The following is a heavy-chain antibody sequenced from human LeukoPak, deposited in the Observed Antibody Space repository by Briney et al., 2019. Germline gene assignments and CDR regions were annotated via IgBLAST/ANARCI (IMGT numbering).Heavy chain of an antibody. Sequence: SQTLSLTCAVSGGSISSGGYSWSWIRQPPGKGLEWIGYIYHSGSTYYNPSLKSRVTISVDRSKNQFSLKLSSVTAADTALYYCARSWFGDYYFDYWGQGTLVTVSS. V-gene: IGHV4-30-2*01. J-gene: IGHJ4*02. D-gene: IGHD3-10*01. CDR2: IYHSGST. CDR3: ARSWFGDYYFDY. CDR1: GGSISSGGYS.